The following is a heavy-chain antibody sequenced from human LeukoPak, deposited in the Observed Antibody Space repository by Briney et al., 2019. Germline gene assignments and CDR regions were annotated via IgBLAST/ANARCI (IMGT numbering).Heavy chain of an antibody. CDR2: INDSGST. V-gene: IGHV4-34*01. CDR1: GGSVSGYY. J-gene: IGHJ6*03. Sequence: SETLSLTCAVYGGSVSGYYWSWIRQPPGKGLEWIGEINDSGSTNYNPSLKSRVTISVDTSKNQFSLQLRSLTAADEAVYYCARAVLRSSSSSYYMDVWGKGTTVTVSS. D-gene: IGHD3-3*01. CDR3: ARAVLRSSSSSYYMDV.